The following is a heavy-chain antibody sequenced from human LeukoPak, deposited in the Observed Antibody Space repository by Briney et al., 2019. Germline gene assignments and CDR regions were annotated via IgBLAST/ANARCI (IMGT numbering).Heavy chain of an antibody. CDR2: INPSGGST. CDR1: GYTFTSYY. CDR3: ARDNYSNYGWFDP. D-gene: IGHD4-11*01. J-gene: IGHJ5*02. Sequence: ASVKVSCKASGYTFTSYYMHWVRQAPGQGLEWMGIINPSGGSTSYAQKFQGRVTMTRDMSTSTVYMGLSSLRSEDTAVYYCARDNYSNYGWFDPWGQGTLVTVSS. V-gene: IGHV1-46*01.